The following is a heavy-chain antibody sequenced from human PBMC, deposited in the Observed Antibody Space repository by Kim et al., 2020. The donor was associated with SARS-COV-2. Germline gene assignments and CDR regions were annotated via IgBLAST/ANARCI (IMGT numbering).Heavy chain of an antibody. CDR2: IYYSGST. D-gene: IGHD3-22*01. Sequence: SETLSLTCTVSGGSISSYYWSWIRQPPGKGLEWIGYIYYSGSTNYNPSLKSRVTISVDTSKNQFSLKLSSVTAADTAVYYCASDSGSRGGYKNAFDIWGQGTMVTVSS. V-gene: IGHV4-59*01. CDR1: GGSISSYY. J-gene: IGHJ3*02. CDR3: ASDSGSRGGYKNAFDI.